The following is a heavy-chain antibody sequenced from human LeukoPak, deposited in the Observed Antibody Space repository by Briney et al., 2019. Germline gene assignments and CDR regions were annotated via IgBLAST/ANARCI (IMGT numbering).Heavy chain of an antibody. V-gene: IGHV4-61*02. CDR2: IYTSGST. D-gene: IGHD5-12*01. CDR3: ARGLRATKPEFDY. Sequence: PSETLSLTCTVSGGSIRSGSYYWSWIRQPAGKGLEWIGRIYTSGSTNYNPSLKSRVTISVDTSKNQFSLKLSSVTAADTAVYYCARGLRATKPEFDYWGQGTLVTVSS. CDR1: GGSIRSGSYY. J-gene: IGHJ4*02.